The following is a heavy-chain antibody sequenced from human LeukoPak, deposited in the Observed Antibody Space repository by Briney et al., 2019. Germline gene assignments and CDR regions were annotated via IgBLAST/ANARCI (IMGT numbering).Heavy chain of an antibody. CDR2: IFHSGSS. J-gene: IGHJ5*02. Sequence: PSETLSLTCAVSGDSISSGDYSWRWLRQPSGKGLEWIGYIFHSGSSYYNPSLKSRVTISVDKSKNQFSLRLTSVTAADTAVYYCARELWFVNAPGSWFDPWGQGTLVTVSS. CDR3: ARELWFVNAPGSWFDP. CDR1: GDSISSGDYS. V-gene: IGHV4-30-2*01. D-gene: IGHD3-10*01.